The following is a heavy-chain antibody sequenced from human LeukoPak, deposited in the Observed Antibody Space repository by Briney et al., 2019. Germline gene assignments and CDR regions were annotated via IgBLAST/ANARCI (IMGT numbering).Heavy chain of an antibody. J-gene: IGHJ3*02. Sequence: PSETLSLTCAVYGGSFSGYYGSWIRQPPGKGLEWIGEINHSGSTNYNPSLKSRVTISVDTSKNQFSLKLSSVTAADTAVYYCARGNGGRYYNDAFDIWGQGTMVTVSP. D-gene: IGHD1-26*01. CDR3: ARGNGGRYYNDAFDI. V-gene: IGHV4-34*01. CDR2: INHSGST. CDR1: GGSFSGYY.